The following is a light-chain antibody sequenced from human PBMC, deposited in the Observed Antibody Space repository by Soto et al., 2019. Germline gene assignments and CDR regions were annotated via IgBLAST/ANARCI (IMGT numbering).Light chain of an antibody. Sequence: IHMTQSPSSLSASVGYRVTIICRASQTIGTYLNWFQQKKGKAPKLLIYDASALPRGVPSRFSGSGYGTKFNLTIASLQPDDFATYYCQQYETFSGTFGPGTKVDIK. CDR1: QTIGTY. J-gene: IGKJ1*01. CDR3: QQYETFSGT. CDR2: DAS. V-gene: IGKV1-5*02.